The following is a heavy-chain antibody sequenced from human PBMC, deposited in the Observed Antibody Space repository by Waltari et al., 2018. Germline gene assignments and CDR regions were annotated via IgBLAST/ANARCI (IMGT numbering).Heavy chain of an antibody. D-gene: IGHD1-26*01. J-gene: IGHJ4*02. CDR1: GGSFSGYY. V-gene: IGHV4-34*01. Sequence: QVQLQQWGAGLLKPSETLSLTCAVYGGSFSGYYWSWIRQPPGKGLEWIGESKHSGSTNYNPSRKSRVTISVDTSKNQFSLKLSSVTAADTAVYYCASTIVGAPRDYWGQGTLVTVSS. CDR2: SKHSGST. CDR3: ASTIVGAPRDY.